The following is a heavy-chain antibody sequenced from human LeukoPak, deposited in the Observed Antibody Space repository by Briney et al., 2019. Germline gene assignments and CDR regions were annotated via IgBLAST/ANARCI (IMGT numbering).Heavy chain of an antibody. CDR3: ARGSEWELYWVDP. J-gene: IGHJ5*02. Sequence: SETLSLTCTVSGGSISSYYWSWIRQPPGKGLEWIGYIYYSGSTNYNPSLKSRVTISVDTSKNQFSLKLSSVTAADTAVYYCARGSEWELYWVDPWGQGTLVTVSS. V-gene: IGHV4-59*01. CDR1: GGSISSYY. CDR2: IYYSGST. D-gene: IGHD1-26*01.